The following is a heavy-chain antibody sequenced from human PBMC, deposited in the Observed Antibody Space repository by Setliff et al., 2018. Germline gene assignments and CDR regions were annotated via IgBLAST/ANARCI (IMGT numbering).Heavy chain of an antibody. CDR2: IFPADSET. J-gene: IGHJ1*01. CDR1: GYNFNSHW. CDR3: ARLPSTGSAFFQH. V-gene: IGHV5-51*01. D-gene: IGHD1-1*01. Sequence: PGGSLKISCATSGYNFNSHWIAWVRQVPGGGLEWMGLIFPADSETRYSPSFQGQFTMSVDTSINTAYLQWNSLKASDTALYFCARLPSTGSAFFQHWGQGTLVTVSS.